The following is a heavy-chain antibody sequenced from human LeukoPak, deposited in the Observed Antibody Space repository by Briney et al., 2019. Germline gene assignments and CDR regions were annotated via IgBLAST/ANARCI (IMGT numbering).Heavy chain of an antibody. V-gene: IGHV4-59*01. J-gene: IGHJ4*02. CDR3: ARDRVSGSYDY. CDR2: IYYSGST. Sequence: ETLSLTFTVSGGSISSYYWSWIRQPPGKGLEWIGYIYYSGSTNYNPSLKSRVTISVDTSKNQFSLKLSSVTAADTAVYYCARDRVSGSYDYWGQGTLVTVSS. CDR1: GGSISSYY. D-gene: IGHD1-26*01.